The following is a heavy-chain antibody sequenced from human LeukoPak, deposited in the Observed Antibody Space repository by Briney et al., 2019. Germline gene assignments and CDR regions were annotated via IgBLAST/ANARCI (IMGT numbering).Heavy chain of an antibody. CDR2: ISSSSSYI. CDR1: GFAFSSYS. D-gene: IGHD6-19*01. V-gene: IGHV3-21*01. CDR3: ARDGTVAGTDY. Sequence: GGSLRLSCAASGFAFSSYSMNWVRQAPGKGLEWVSSISSSSSYIYYADSVKGRFAISRDNAKNSLYLQMNSLRAEETAVYYCARDGTVAGTDYWGQGTLVTVSS. J-gene: IGHJ4*02.